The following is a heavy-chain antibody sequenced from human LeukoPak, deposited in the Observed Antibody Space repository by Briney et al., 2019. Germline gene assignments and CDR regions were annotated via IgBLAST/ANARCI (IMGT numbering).Heavy chain of an antibody. V-gene: IGHV1-2*02. D-gene: IGHD3-3*01. CDR1: GYTFTGYY. Sequence: ASVKVSCKASGYTFTGYYMHWVRQAPGQGLEWMGWINPNSGGTNYAQKFQGRVTMTRDTSISTAYMELSRLRSDDTAVYYCAREIPLSITIFGVATDYWGQGTLVTVSS. J-gene: IGHJ4*02. CDR2: INPNSGGT. CDR3: AREIPLSITIFGVATDY.